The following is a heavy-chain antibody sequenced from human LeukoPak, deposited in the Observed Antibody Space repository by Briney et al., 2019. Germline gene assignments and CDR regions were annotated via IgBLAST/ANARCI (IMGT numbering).Heavy chain of an antibody. V-gene: IGHV3-23*01. CDR1: GITFSTYA. D-gene: IGHD2-2*01. Sequence: PGGSLRLSCAASGITFSTYAMSWVRQAPGKGLEWVSAISGSGATTYYADSVKGRFTISRDNSKNTLYLQMNSLRAEDTAVYYCAKPSGYCSSTSCRTENDYWGQGTLVTVSS. CDR2: ISGSGATT. CDR3: AKPSGYCSSTSCRTENDY. J-gene: IGHJ4*02.